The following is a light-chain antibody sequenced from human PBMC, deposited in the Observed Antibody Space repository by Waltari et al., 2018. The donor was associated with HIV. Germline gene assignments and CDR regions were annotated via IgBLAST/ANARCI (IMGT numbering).Light chain of an antibody. J-gene: IGLJ1*01. Sequence: QSVLTPPHSASGTPGQRVIISCSGSHSTVGSDVVNCYQQLPGTAPKLLIYGDNERPSGVPDRFSGSKSGASASLAISDLQSEDEAEYYCAAWDARLNEYLFGTGTKVTVL. CDR3: AAWDARLNEYL. CDR2: GDN. V-gene: IGLV1-44*01. CDR1: HSTVGSDV.